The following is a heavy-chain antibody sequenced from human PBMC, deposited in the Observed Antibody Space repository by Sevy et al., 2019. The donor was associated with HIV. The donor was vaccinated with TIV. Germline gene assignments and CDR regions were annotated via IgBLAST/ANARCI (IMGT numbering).Heavy chain of an antibody. Sequence: GESLKISCKGSGYRFTSFWNGWVRQMPGKGLEWMGIIDPGDSDTRYSPSFQGQVTISADKSISTAYLQWSSLKASDTAIYYCARRGSATGVDYWGQGTLVTVSS. CDR3: ARRGSATGVDY. CDR2: IDPGDSDT. J-gene: IGHJ4*02. V-gene: IGHV5-51*01. D-gene: IGHD2-8*02. CDR1: GYRFTSFW.